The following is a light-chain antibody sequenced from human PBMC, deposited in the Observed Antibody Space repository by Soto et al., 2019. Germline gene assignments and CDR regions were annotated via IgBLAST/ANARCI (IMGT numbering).Light chain of an antibody. CDR1: QSVSSSY. CDR3: QQYGSSRWT. CDR2: GAS. Sequence: EIVLTQSPGTLSLSPGGRATLSCRASQSVSSSYLAWYQQKPGQAPRLVIYGASSRATGIPDRFSGSGSGTDFTLTISRLEPEDFAVYYCQQYGSSRWTFGQGTKVDMK. V-gene: IGKV3-20*01. J-gene: IGKJ1*01.